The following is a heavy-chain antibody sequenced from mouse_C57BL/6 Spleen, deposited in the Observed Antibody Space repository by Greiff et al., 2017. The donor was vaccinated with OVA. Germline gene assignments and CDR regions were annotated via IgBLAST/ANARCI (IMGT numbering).Heavy chain of an antibody. CDR2: IDPEDGAT. J-gene: IGHJ2*01. CDR1: GFNIKDYY. Sequence: EVKLQQSGAELVKPGASVKLSCTASGFNIKDYYMHWVKQRTEQGLEWIGRIDPEDGATKYAPKFQGKATITADTSSNTAYLQLSSLTSEDTAVYYCARRYDGYYFDYWGQGTTLTVSS. V-gene: IGHV14-2*01. CDR3: ARRYDGYYFDY. D-gene: IGHD2-3*01.